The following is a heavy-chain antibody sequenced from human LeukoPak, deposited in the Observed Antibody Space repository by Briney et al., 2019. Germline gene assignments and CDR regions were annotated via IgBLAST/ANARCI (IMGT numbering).Heavy chain of an antibody. CDR1: GGSISSYY. CDR3: ARQYCSGGSCYSGYYYYGMDV. Sequence: SETLSLTCTVSGGSISSYYWNWIRQPPGKGLEWNGYIYYSGSTNYNPSLKSRITISVDTSKNQFSLKLSSVTAADTAVYYCARQYCSGGSCYSGYYYYGMDVWGQGTTVTVSS. D-gene: IGHD2-15*01. V-gene: IGHV4-59*08. CDR2: IYYSGST. J-gene: IGHJ6*02.